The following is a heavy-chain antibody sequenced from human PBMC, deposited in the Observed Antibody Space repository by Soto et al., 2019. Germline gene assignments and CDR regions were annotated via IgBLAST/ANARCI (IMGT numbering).Heavy chain of an antibody. D-gene: IGHD2-15*01. Sequence: GGSLRLSCAASGFTFSSYAMSWVRQAPGKGLEWVSAISGSGGSTYYADSVKGRFTISRDNSKNTLYLQRNSLRAEDTAVYYCEKVVVAATTFDYWGQGTLVTVSS. V-gene: IGHV3-23*01. J-gene: IGHJ4*02. CDR3: EKVVVAATTFDY. CDR2: ISGSGGST. CDR1: GFTFSSYA.